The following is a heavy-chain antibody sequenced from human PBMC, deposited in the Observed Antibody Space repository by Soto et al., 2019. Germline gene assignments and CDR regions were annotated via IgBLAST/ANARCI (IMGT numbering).Heavy chain of an antibody. J-gene: IGHJ4*02. CDR2: ITDSGDDT. CDR3: AKLGSSSWSPHYYFDY. Sequence: EVQLLESGGGLVQPGGSLRLSCAASGFTFNNYAMGWVRQAPGKGLELVSAITDSGDDTYYIDSVKGRFTISRDNSKRTLYLQMNSLRAEDTAIYYCAKLGSSSWSPHYYFDYWGQGTLVTVSS. D-gene: IGHD2-2*01. CDR1: GFTFNNYA. V-gene: IGHV3-23*01.